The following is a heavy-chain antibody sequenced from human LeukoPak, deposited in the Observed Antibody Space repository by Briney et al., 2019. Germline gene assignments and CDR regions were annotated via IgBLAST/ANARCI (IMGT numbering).Heavy chain of an antibody. J-gene: IGHJ5*02. D-gene: IGHD3-10*01. Sequence: ALVKVSCKASGYTFTGYYMHWVRQAPGQGLEWMGWINPNSGGTNYAQKFQGRVTMTRDTSISTAYMELSRLRSDDTAVYYCARVRGYGSGKNWFDPWGQGTLVTVSS. CDR1: GYTFTGYY. CDR2: INPNSGGT. V-gene: IGHV1-2*02. CDR3: ARVRGYGSGKNWFDP.